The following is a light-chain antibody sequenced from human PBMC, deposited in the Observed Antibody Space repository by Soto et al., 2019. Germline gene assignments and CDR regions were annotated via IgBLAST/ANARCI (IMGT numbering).Light chain of an antibody. CDR3: QQTYSTPGWT. V-gene: IGKV1-39*01. Sequence: DIQMTQSPSTLSGSVGDRVTITCRASQTISSWLAWYQQKPGKAPKLLIYAASNLQSGVPSRFSGSGSGTDFTFTISSLQPEDFATYYCQQTYSTPGWTFGQGTKVEIK. J-gene: IGKJ1*01. CDR2: AAS. CDR1: QTISSW.